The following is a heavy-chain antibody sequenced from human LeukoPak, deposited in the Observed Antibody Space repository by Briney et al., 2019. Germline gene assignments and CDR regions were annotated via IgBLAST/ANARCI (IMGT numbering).Heavy chain of an antibody. CDR3: ARDGAYYDSSGYYYYYYYMDV. J-gene: IGHJ6*03. D-gene: IGHD3-22*01. V-gene: IGHV3-74*01. CDR2: INSDGSST. CDR1: GFTFSSYW. Sequence: PGGSLRLSCAASGFTFSSYWMHWVRQAPGKGLVWVSHINSDGSSTSYADSVKGRFTISRDNAKNTLYLQMNSLRAEDTAVYYCARDGAYYDSSGYYYYYYYMDVWGKGTTVTVFS.